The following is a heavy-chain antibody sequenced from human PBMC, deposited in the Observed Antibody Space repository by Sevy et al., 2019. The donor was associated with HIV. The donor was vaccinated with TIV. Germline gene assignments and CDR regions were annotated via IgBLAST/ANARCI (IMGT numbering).Heavy chain of an antibody. V-gene: IGHV3-21*01. D-gene: IGHD2-15*01. CDR3: VRDGGCSSSSCLLYFDY. CDR2: ISSSSNYI. J-gene: IGHJ4*02. Sequence: GGSLRLSCVVSGFTFSKYPMNWVRQAPRKGLEWVSSISSSSNYIYYGDSVKGRFTSSRDNAKNSLYLQMNSLRADDTAVYYCVRDGGCSSSSCLLYFDYWGQGILVTVSS. CDR1: GFTFSKYP.